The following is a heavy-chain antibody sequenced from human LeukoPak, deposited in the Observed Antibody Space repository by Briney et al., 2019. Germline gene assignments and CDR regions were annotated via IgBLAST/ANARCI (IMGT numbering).Heavy chain of an antibody. Sequence: PSETLSLTCPASGGSISSHYWSWIRQPPGKGLEWIGYIYYSGSTNYNPSLKSRVTISVDTSKNQFSLKLSSVTAADTAVYYCARRACSSTSCYIDYWGQGTLVTVSS. CDR3: ARRACSSTSCYIDY. D-gene: IGHD2-2*02. V-gene: IGHV4-59*11. CDR2: IYYSGST. CDR1: GGSISSHY. J-gene: IGHJ4*02.